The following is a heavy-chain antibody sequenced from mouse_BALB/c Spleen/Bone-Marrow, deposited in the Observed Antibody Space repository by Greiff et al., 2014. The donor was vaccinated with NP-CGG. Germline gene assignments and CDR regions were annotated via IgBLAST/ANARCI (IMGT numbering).Heavy chain of an antibody. D-gene: IGHD5-5*01. V-gene: IGHV14-3*02. CDR3: SRGYYDYLFALDY. CDR1: GFNIKDTY. Sequence: VQLQQSGAELVKPGASGKLSCTASGFNIKDTYIYWVKQRPEQGLEWVGRIDPANGNTKYDPKFQGKATIAADTSSNTAYLQLSSLTSEDTAVYYCSRGYYDYLFALDYWGHGTSVTVSS. J-gene: IGHJ4*01. CDR2: IDPANGNT.